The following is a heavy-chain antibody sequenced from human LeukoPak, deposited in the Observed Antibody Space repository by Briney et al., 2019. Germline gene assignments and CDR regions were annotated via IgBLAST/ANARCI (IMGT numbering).Heavy chain of an antibody. CDR3: AREGYYDSSGYRMVGAFDI. V-gene: IGHV4-30-2*01. Sequence: SQTLSLTCAVSGGSISSGGYSWSWLRQPPGKGLEWIGYIYHSGSTYYNSSLKSRVTISVDRSKNQFSLKLSSVTAADTAVYYCAREGYYDSSGYRMVGAFDIWGQGTMVTVSS. J-gene: IGHJ3*02. CDR1: GGSISSGGYS. D-gene: IGHD3-22*01. CDR2: IYHSGST.